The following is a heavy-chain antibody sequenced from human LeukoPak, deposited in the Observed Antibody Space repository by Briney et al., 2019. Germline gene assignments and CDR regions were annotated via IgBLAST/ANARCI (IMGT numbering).Heavy chain of an antibody. J-gene: IGHJ4*02. CDR1: GFTFSKFG. D-gene: IGHD4-17*01. Sequence: PGGSLRLSCAATGFTFSKFGMHWVRQAPGKGLEWVSAISGSGGSTYYADSVKGRFTISRDNSKNTLYLQMNSLRAEDTAVYYCAKVYGDYVIDFDYWGQGTLVTVSS. CDR3: AKVYGDYVIDFDY. CDR2: ISGSGGST. V-gene: IGHV3-23*01.